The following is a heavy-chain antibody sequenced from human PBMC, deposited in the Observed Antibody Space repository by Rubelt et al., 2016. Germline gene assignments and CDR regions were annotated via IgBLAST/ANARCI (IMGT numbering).Heavy chain of an antibody. CDR1: GFTSSSYW. Sequence: EVQLVESGGGLVQPGGSLRLSCAASGFTSSSYWMTWVRQAPGKGLEWVANIKEDGREKYYVDSVKGRFTMSRDNAKNSLYLQMNSLRAEDTAVYYCARVVGATTDYWGQGNLVTVSS. CDR3: ARVVGATTDY. D-gene: IGHD2-15*01. CDR2: IKEDGREK. V-gene: IGHV3-7*05. J-gene: IGHJ4*02.